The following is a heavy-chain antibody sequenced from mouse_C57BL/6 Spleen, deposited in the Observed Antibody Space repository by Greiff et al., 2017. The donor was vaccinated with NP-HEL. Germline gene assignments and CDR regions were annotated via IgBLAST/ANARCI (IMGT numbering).Heavy chain of an antibody. Sequence: VQLQQPGAELVKPGASVKLSCKASGYTFTSYWMHWVKQRPGQGLEWIGMIHPNSGSTNYNEKFKSKATLTVDKSSSTAYMQLSSLTSEDSAVYYCARSHISDGYYVDAMDYWGQGTSVTVSS. V-gene: IGHV1-64*01. CDR3: ARSHISDGYYVDAMDY. J-gene: IGHJ4*01. CDR1: GYTFTSYW. CDR2: IHPNSGST. D-gene: IGHD2-3*01.